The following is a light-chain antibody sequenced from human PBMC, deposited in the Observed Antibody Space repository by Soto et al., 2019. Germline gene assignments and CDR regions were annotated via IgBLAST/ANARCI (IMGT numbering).Light chain of an antibody. CDR1: QRVLYSSTTKNY. Sequence: DIVMTQSPDSLAVSLGQRATINGKSSQRVLYSSTTKNYLAWYQQRPGHPPILLIYFASTRESGVPDRVSGRGSVTELALHVTILQDEDVELYCCQPYESTPPPFCQGTKLEIQ. J-gene: IGKJ2*01. CDR2: FAS. V-gene: IGKV4-1*01. CDR3: QPYESTPPP.